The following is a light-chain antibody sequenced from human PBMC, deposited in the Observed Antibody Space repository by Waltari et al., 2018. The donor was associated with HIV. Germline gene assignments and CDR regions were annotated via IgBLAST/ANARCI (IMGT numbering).Light chain of an antibody. CDR2: GSA. Sequence: DIVMTQSPAILSVSQGERVTLSCRASQGVGSNLAWYQQKVGQAPRLLIYGSATRAAEIPIRFIGSSSETNFTLTIDSLHSEDFSTYYCQQYNIRPQGNTFGHVTKLQIK. CDR3: QQYNIRPQGNT. V-gene: IGKV3-15*01. J-gene: IGKJ2*01. CDR1: QGVGSN.